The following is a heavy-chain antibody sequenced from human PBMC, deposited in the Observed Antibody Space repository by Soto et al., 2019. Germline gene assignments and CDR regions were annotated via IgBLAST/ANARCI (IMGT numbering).Heavy chain of an antibody. CDR1: GGSISSGGYY. J-gene: IGHJ4*02. D-gene: IGHD3-10*01. V-gene: IGHV4-31*03. CDR3: ARDMYFGSGSYFDH. CDR2: IYYSGST. Sequence: QVQLQESGPGLVKPSQTLSLTCTVSGGSISSGGYYWSWIRQHPGKGLEWIGHIYYSGSTYYNPSLSRRVTIPGDTAKNHFSLKLSSVTAADTAVYYCARDMYFGSGSYFDHWGQGTLDPVSS.